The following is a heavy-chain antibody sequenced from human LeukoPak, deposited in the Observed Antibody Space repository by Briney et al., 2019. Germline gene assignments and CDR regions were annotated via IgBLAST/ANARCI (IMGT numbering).Heavy chain of an antibody. CDR1: GGSISSYY. CDR3: ARDLWFGEFSIYYYYYMDV. V-gene: IGHV4-4*07. D-gene: IGHD3-10*01. J-gene: IGHJ6*03. CDR2: IYTSGST. Sequence: PSETLSLTCTVSGGSISSYYWSWIRQPAGKGLEWIGRIYTSGSTNYNPSLKSRVTMSVGTSKNQFSLKLSSVTAADTAVYYCARDLWFGEFSIYYYYYMDVWGKGTTVTVSS.